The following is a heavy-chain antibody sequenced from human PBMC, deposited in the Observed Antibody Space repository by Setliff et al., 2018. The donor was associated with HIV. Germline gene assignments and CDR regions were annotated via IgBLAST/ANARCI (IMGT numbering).Heavy chain of an antibody. D-gene: IGHD3-16*02. J-gene: IGHJ5*02. CDR2: ITGSGSRT. V-gene: IGHV3-23*01. CDR3: ARVVVIWENGPNWFDP. CDR1: GFTFNSFA. Sequence: GGSLRLSCEGSGFTFNSFAMHWVRQAPGRGLEWVSGITGSGSRTYYADSVRGRFTISRDNAKNFLYLQMNSLRAEDTAVYYCARVVVIWENGPNWFDPWGQGTLVTVS.